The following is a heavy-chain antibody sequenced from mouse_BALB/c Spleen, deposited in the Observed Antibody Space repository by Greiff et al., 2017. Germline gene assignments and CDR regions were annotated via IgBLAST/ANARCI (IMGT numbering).Heavy chain of an antibody. CDR1: GYTFTSYT. V-gene: IGHV1-4*01. D-gene: IGHD4-1*01. CDR2: INPSSGYT. CDR3: TRVGREDWYFDV. J-gene: IGHJ1*01. Sequence: VHLVESGAELARPGASVKMSCKASGYTFTSYTMHWVKQRPGQGLEWIGYINPSSGYTNYNQKFKDKATLTADKSSSTAYMQLSSLTSEDSAVYYCTRVGREDWYFDVWGAGTTVTVSS.